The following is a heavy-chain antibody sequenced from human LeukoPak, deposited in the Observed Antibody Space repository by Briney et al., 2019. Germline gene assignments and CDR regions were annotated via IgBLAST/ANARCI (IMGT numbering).Heavy chain of an antibody. CDR2: INPNSGGT. CDR1: GCTFTGYY. D-gene: IGHD3-3*01. V-gene: IGHV1-2*02. CDR3: ATLPTYYDFWSGPGFDY. Sequence: GASVKVSCKASGCTFTGYYMHWVRQAPGQGLEWMGWINPNSGGTNYAQKFQGRVTMTRDTSISTAYMELSRLRSDDTAVYYCATLPTYYDFWSGPGFDYWGQGTLVTVSS. J-gene: IGHJ4*02.